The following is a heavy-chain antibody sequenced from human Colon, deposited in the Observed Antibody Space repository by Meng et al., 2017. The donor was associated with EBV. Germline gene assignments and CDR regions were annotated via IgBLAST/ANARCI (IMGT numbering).Heavy chain of an antibody. CDR1: GTSISTSNG. J-gene: IGHJ5*02. CDR3: ARDGGVTHIP. CDR2: IYHNGQT. D-gene: IGHD2-8*02. V-gene: IGHV4-4*02. Sequence: VLLQGSGAGLVKPSGTLSLTCAVSGTSISTSNGWSWIRQSPGEGLEWIGAIYHNGQTNYNPSLKSRVSMSVDESKNEFSLNLKSVTAADTAVYYCARDGGVTHIPWGQGVLVTVSS.